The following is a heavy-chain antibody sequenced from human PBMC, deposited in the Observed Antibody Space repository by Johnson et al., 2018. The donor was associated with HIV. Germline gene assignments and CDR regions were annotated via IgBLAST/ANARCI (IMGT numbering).Heavy chain of an antibody. V-gene: IGHV3-66*01. CDR2: IYNGGST. Sequence: VQLVESGGGLVPPGRSLRLSSAASGFTVSSNYMSWVRQAPGKGLVWVSLIYNGGSTYYADSVKGRFPIPRADSKSIAYLQMNSLKTEDTAMYYCTTDLELAGLWFGELWDDAFDFWGQGTMVTVSS. J-gene: IGHJ3*01. CDR3: TTDLELAGLWFGELWDDAFDF. CDR1: GFTVSSNY. D-gene: IGHD3-10*01.